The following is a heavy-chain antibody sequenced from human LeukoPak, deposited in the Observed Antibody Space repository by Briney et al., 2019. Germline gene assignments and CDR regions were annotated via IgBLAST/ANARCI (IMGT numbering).Heavy chain of an antibody. V-gene: IGHV1-46*01. CDR3: ARVGIAVAGTGWFDP. J-gene: IGHJ5*02. Sequence: ASVKVSCKASGYTFTSYYMHWVRQAPGQGLEWMGIINPSGGSTSYAQKFQGRVTMTRDMSTSTVYMELSSLRSEDTAVYSCARVGIAVAGTGWFDPWGQGTLVTVSS. CDR2: INPSGGST. CDR1: GYTFTSYY. D-gene: IGHD6-19*01.